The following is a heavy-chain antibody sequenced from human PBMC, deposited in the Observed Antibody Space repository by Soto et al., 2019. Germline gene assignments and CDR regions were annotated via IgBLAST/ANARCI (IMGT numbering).Heavy chain of an antibody. V-gene: IGHV4-61*01. J-gene: IGHJ4*02. CDR1: GGSVSSGSYY. Sequence: SETLSLTCTVSGGSVSSGSYYWSWIRQPPGKGLEWIGYIYYSGSTNYNPSLKSRVTISVDTSKNQFSLKLSSVTAADTAVYYCARDTLWFGELFYFDYWGQGTLVSVSS. CDR2: IYYSGST. CDR3: ARDTLWFGELFYFDY. D-gene: IGHD3-10*01.